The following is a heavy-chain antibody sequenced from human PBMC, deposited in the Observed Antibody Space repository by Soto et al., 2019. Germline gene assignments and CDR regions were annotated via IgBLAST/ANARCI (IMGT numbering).Heavy chain of an antibody. D-gene: IGHD1-26*01. V-gene: IGHV3-9*01. CDR2: ISWNSGSI. J-gene: IGHJ6*02. CDR3: AKDIALQWEMDYYYGMDV. Sequence: GGSLRLSCAASGFTFDDYAMHWVRQAPGKGLEWVSGISWNSGSIGYADSVEGRFTISRDNAKNSLYLQMNSLRAEDTALYYCAKDIALQWEMDYYYGMDVWGQGTTVTVSS. CDR1: GFTFDDYA.